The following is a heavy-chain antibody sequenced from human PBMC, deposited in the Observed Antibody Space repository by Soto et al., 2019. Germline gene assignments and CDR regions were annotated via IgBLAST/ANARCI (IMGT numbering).Heavy chain of an antibody. D-gene: IGHD2-2*01. J-gene: IGHJ6*02. Sequence: QVQLVQSGAEVKKPGSSVKVSCKASGGTFSSYAISWVRQAPGQGLEWMGGIIPISGTANYAQKFQGRVTITADESTSTAYMELSSLRSEDTAVYYCARSQGSSTSLELYYYYYYGMDVLGQGTTVTVSS. V-gene: IGHV1-69*01. CDR1: GGTFSSYA. CDR3: ARSQGSSTSLELYYYYYYGMDV. CDR2: IIPISGTA.